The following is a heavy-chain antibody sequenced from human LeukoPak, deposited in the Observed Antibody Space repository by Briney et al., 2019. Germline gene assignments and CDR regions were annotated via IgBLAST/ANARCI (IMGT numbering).Heavy chain of an antibody. Sequence: SETLSLTXTVSGGSIGSYYWSWIRQPPGKGLEWIGYIYYSRSTNYNPSLKSRVTISVDTSKNQFSLELSSVTAADTAVYYCARVTSSGYYYVSNYFDYWGQGTLVTVSS. CDR2: IYYSRST. J-gene: IGHJ4*02. CDR1: GGSIGSYY. D-gene: IGHD3-22*01. V-gene: IGHV4-59*01. CDR3: ARVTSSGYYYVSNYFDY.